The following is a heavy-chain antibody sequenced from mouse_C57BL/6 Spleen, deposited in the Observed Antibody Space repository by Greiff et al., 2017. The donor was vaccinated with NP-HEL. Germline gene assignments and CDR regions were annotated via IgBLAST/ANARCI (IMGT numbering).Heavy chain of an antibody. Sequence: QVQLQQPGAELVKPGASVKLSCKASGYTFTSYWMHWVKQRPGQGLEWIGMIHPNSGSTNYNEKFKSKATLTVDKSSSTAYMQLSSLTSEDSAVYYCAREGLTGLRGFAYWGQGTLVTVSA. CDR2: IHPNSGST. CDR1: GYTFTSYW. D-gene: IGHD2-4*01. V-gene: IGHV1-64*01. J-gene: IGHJ3*01. CDR3: AREGLTGLRGFAY.